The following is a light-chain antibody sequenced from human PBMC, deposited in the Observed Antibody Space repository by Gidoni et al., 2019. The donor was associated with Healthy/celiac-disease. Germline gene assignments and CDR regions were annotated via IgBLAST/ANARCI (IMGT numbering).Light chain of an antibody. CDR1: QDTSNY. V-gene: IGKV1-33*01. CDR3: QQYDNLPPDP. CDR2: DAS. Sequence: DILMTQSPSSLSASVGDRVTITCQASQDTSNYLNWYQQKPGKAPKLLIYDASNLETGVPSRFSGSGSGTDFTFTISSLQPEDIATYYCQQYDNLPPDPFGQXTRLEIK. J-gene: IGKJ5*01.